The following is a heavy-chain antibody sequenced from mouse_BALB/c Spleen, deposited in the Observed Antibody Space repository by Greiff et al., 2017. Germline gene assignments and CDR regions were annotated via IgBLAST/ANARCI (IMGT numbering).Heavy chain of an antibody. J-gene: IGHJ3*01. CDR2: INPSSGYT. V-gene: IGHV1-4*02. D-gene: IGHD4-1*01. CDR3: ARNWDGVSY. CDR1: GYTFTSYT. Sequence: QVQLQQSAAELARPGASVKMSCKASGYTFTSYTMHWVKQRPGQGLEWIGYINPSSGYTEYNQKFKDKTTLTADKSSSTAYMQLSSLTSEDSAVYYCARNWDGVSYWGQGTLVTVSA.